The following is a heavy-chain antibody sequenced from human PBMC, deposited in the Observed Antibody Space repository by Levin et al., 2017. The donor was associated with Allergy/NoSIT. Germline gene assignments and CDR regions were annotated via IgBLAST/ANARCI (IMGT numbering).Heavy chain of an antibody. J-gene: IGHJ4*02. CDR2: IYLSGST. Sequence: SETLSLTCAVSGGSISSGGYSWSWIRQPPGTGLEWIGNIYLSGSTNDNPSLKSRVTMSVDRSKNQFSLKRSYVTAADTAVYYCARVAGYSYGYYFDYWGPGTLVTVSS. V-gene: IGHV4-30-2*01. D-gene: IGHD5-18*01. CDR3: ARVAGYSYGYYFDY. CDR1: GGSISSGGYS.